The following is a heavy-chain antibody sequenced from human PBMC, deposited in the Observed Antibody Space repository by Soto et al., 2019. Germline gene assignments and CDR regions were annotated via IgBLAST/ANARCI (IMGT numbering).Heavy chain of an antibody. D-gene: IGHD3-10*01. V-gene: IGHV3-11*05. CDR2: ISSTGSYT. Sequence: GGSLRLSCAASGFTFSDHYMSWIRQSPGKGLEWVSYISSTGSYTNYADSVKGRFTISRDNAKNSLYLQMNSLRAEDAAVYYCARDKNGREFLIDCRGQRTLVTVSS. CDR1: GFTFSDHY. CDR3: ARDKNGREFLIDC. J-gene: IGHJ4*02.